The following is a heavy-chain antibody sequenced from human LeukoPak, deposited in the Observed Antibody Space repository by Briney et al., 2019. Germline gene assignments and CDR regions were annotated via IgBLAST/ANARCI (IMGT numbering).Heavy chain of an antibody. CDR1: GGSISSGSYY. CDR3: ARTWIVVVMGAFDI. CDR2: IYTSGST. V-gene: IGHV4-61*02. J-gene: IGHJ3*02. D-gene: IGHD3-22*01. Sequence: SETLSLTCTVSGGSISSGSYYWSWIRQPDGKGLEWIGRIYTSGSTNYNPSLKSRVTISADTSKNQFSLKLSSVTAADTAVYYCARTWIVVVMGAFDIWGQGTMVTVSS.